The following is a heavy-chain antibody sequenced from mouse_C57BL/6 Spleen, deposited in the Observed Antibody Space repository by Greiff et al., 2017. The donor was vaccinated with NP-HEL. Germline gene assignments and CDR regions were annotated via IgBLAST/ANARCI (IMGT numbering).Heavy chain of an antibody. CDR1: GYTFTSYW. V-gene: IGHV1-55*01. J-gene: IGHJ2*01. D-gene: IGHD2-2*01. CDR3: ARLDYGYHEGFDY. CDR2: INPGSGCT. Sequence: QVQLQQPGAELVKPGASVKMSCKASGYTFTSYWITWVQQRPGQGLEWIGDINPGSGCTNYKEKFKGRATMTVDTASSTPYMQLSSLTSEDSAVYYCARLDYGYHEGFDYWGQGTTLTVSS.